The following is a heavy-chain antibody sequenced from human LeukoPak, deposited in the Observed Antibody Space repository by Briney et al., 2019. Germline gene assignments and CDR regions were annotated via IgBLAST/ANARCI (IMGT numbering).Heavy chain of an antibody. CDR1: GGSFSGYY. J-gene: IGHJ4*02. CDR3: ARHIVVVTATNFDY. Sequence: SETLSLTCAVYGGSFSGYYWSWIRQPPGKGLEWIGEINHSGSTNYNPSLKSRVTISVDTSKNQFSLKLSSVTAADTAAYYCARHIVVVTATNFDYWGQGTLVTVSS. CDR2: INHSGST. D-gene: IGHD2-21*02. V-gene: IGHV4-34*01.